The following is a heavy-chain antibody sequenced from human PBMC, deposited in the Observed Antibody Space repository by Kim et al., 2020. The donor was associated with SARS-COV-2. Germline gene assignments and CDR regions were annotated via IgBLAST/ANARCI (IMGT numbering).Heavy chain of an antibody. CDR3: AKSGDVLLWFGELLSNFDY. V-gene: IGHV3-23*03. Sequence: GRFTISRDNSKNTLYLQMNSLRAEDTAVYYCAKSGDVLLWFGELLSNFDYWGQGTLVTVSS. D-gene: IGHD3-10*01. J-gene: IGHJ4*02.